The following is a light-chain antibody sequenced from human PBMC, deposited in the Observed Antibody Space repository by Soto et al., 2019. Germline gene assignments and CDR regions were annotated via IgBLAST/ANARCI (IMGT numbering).Light chain of an antibody. J-gene: IGKJ1*01. CDR1: QSISSY. CDR2: AAS. CDR3: QQSYSTFPWT. V-gene: IGKV1-39*01. Sequence: DIQMTQSPSSLSASVGDRVTITCRASQSISSYLNWYQQKPGKAPKLLIYAASSLQSGVPSRYSGSESGTDFTLTISSLQPEDFATYYCQQSYSTFPWTFGQGTKVEIK.